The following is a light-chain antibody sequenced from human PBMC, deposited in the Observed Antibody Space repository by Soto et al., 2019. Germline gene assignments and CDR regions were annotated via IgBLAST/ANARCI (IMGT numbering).Light chain of an antibody. CDR3: QQSYSSPPT. CDR2: AAS. J-gene: IGKJ1*01. Sequence: DIQMTQYPSSLSASVEDRVIITCRASHSISNHLNWYQQKPGKAPKLLIFAASSLQSGVPSRFSGSRSGPDFTLTISSLQPEDFATYYCQQSYSSPPTFGQGTKVDIK. V-gene: IGKV1-39*01. CDR1: HSISNH.